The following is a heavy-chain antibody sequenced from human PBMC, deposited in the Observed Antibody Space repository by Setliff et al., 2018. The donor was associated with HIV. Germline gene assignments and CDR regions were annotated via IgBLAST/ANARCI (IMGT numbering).Heavy chain of an antibody. V-gene: IGHV4-39*07. CDR3: ARDGPYYYDSSGYDNDY. CDR1: GGSINRSGYY. Sequence: PSETLSLTCTVSGGSINRSGYYWGWIRQPPGKGLEWIGSIYYSGSVYYNPSLESRVTISVDTSKNQFSLKLSSVTAADTAVYYCARDGPYYYDSSGYDNDYWGQGTLVTVSS. CDR2: IYYSGSV. D-gene: IGHD3-22*01. J-gene: IGHJ4*02.